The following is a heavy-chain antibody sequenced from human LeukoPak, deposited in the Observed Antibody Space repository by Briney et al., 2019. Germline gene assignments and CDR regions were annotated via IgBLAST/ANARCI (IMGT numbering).Heavy chain of an antibody. J-gene: IGHJ6*03. V-gene: IGHV4-4*07. CDR2: IYTSGST. CDR3: AREVLRDYYHSSGYYSKFPYYYYYYYMDV. Sequence: SETLSLTCTVSGGSISSYYWSWIRQPAGKGLEWIGRIYTSGSTNYNPSLKSRVTMSVDTSKNQFSLKLSSVTAADTAVYYCAREVLRDYYHSSGYYSKFPYYYYYYYMDVWGKGTTVTVSS. D-gene: IGHD3-22*01. CDR1: GGSISSYY.